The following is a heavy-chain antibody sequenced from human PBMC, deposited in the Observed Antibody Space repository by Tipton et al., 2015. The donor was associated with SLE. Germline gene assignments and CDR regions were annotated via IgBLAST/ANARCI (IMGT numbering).Heavy chain of an antibody. Sequence: TLSLTCTVSGGSISSSSYSWSWIRQPPGKGLEWIGYISHSGNTYHNPSLKSRVTISVDRSKNQFSLKLSSVTAADTAVYYCARDRLGGVIVTTFDYWGQGTLVTVSS. D-gene: IGHD3-16*02. V-gene: IGHV4-30-2*01. CDR2: ISHSGNT. CDR1: GGSISSSSYS. CDR3: ARDRLGGVIVTTFDY. J-gene: IGHJ4*02.